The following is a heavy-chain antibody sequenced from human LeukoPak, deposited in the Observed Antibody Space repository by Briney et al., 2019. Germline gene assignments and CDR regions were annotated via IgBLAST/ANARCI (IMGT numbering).Heavy chain of an antibody. Sequence: GGSLRLSCTDSVFTLSSYAMAWVRQAPGKGLDWVSTISDSGGSTFYADSVKGRFTISRDNSRNIVFLQINSLRAEDTAMYYCTGLYGGSYAYWGQGTLVTVSS. CDR3: TGLYGGSYAY. D-gene: IGHD1-26*01. CDR1: VFTLSSYA. V-gene: IGHV3-23*01. J-gene: IGHJ4*02. CDR2: ISDSGGST.